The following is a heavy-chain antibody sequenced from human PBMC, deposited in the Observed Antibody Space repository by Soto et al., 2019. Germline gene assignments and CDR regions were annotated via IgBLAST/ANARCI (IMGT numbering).Heavy chain of an antibody. J-gene: IGHJ4*02. Sequence: QVQLVESGGGVVQPGRSLRLSCAASGFTFSSYAMHWVRQAPGKGLEWVAVISYDGSNKYYADSVKGRFTISRDNSKNTLYLQMNSLRAEDTAVYYCARDPYSSGPQADYWGQGTLVTVSS. CDR1: GFTFSSYA. D-gene: IGHD6-19*01. V-gene: IGHV3-30-3*01. CDR3: ARDPYSSGPQADY. CDR2: ISYDGSNK.